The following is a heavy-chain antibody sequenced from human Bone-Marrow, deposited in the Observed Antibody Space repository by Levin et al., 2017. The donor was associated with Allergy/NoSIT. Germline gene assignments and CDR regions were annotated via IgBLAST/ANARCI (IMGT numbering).Heavy chain of an antibody. CDR2: IAYDGDLQ. CDR1: GFTFSNYA. J-gene: IGHJ6*02. D-gene: IGHD2-21*01. Sequence: PGGSLRLSCVASGFTFSNYAVHWVRQAPGKGLEWVAVIAYDGDLQYYADSVKGRFTISRDNSKNTLFLKMTALTPDDTAIYYCAKDLSFCSGDFCYHYSGMDVWGQGTTVTVS. CDR3: AKDLSFCSGDFCYHYSGMDV. V-gene: IGHV3-30*14.